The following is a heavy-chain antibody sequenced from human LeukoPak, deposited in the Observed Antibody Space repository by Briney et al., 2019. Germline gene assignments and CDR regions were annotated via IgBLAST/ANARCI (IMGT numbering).Heavy chain of an antibody. V-gene: IGHV1-3*01. D-gene: IGHD3-10*01. CDR3: ARDGSGSQGVNWFDP. CDR1: GYTFNYFA. Sequence: GASVKVSCKASGYTFNYFAMHWVRQAPGQNLEWMGRINVDNGDTLYSQKFQGRVTITSDTSANTVYMELNSLRSEDTAIYYCARDGSGSQGVNWFDPWGQGTLVTVSS. J-gene: IGHJ5*02. CDR2: INVDNGDT.